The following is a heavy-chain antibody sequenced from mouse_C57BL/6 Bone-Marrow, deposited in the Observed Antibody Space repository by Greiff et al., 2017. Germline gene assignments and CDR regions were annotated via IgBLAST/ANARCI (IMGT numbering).Heavy chain of an antibody. CDR2: IHPNSGST. CDR3: AREGSSYDWYFDV. V-gene: IGHV1-64*01. CDR1: GYTFTSYW. J-gene: IGHJ1*03. D-gene: IGHD1-1*01. Sequence: QVQLQQPGAELVKPGASVKLSCKASGYTFTSYWMHWVKQRPGQGLEWIGMIHPNSGSTNYNEKFKSKATLTVDKSSSTAYMQLSSLTSEDSAVYYCAREGSSYDWYFDVWGTGTTVTVSS.